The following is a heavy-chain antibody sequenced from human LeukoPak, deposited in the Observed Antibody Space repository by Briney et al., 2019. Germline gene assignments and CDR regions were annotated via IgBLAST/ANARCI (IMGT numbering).Heavy chain of an antibody. J-gene: IGHJ4*02. D-gene: IGHD6-19*01. Sequence: PGGSLRLSCAASGFTFSSYSMNWVRQAPGKGLEWVSYISSSSSTIYYADSVKGRFTISRDNAKNSLYLQMNSLRDEDTAVYYCARDLYSSGWYSFDYWGQGTLVTVSS. CDR2: ISSSSSTI. CDR3: ARDLYSSGWYSFDY. CDR1: GFTFSSYS. V-gene: IGHV3-48*02.